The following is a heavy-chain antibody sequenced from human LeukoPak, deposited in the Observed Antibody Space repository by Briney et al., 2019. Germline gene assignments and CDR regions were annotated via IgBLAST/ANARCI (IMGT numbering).Heavy chain of an antibody. V-gene: IGHV3-74*01. J-gene: IGHJ4*02. Sequence: GGSLRLSCAASGFTFSSYWMHWVRQAPGKGLVWVSHINRDGSSTTYADPVKGRFTISRDNAKNTLYLQMNSLRADDTAVYYCARAGGHGYSGYDYDYWGQGTLVTVSS. CDR3: ARAGGHGYSGYDYDY. D-gene: IGHD5-12*01. CDR2: INRDGSST. CDR1: GFTFSSYW.